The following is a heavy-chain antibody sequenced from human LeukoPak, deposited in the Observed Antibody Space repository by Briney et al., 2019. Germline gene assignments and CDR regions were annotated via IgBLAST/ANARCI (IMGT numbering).Heavy chain of an antibody. J-gene: IGHJ3*02. CDR3: ARVLDLSKRGLDAFDI. Sequence: SETLSLTCTVSGGSISSYFWSWIRQRPPKGLEWIGYVYYSGSTNYNPSLKSRVTISVDTSKKQFSLKLSSMTAADTAVYYCARVLDLSKRGLDAFDIWGQGTMVTVSS. CDR2: VYYSGST. CDR1: GGSISSYF. D-gene: IGHD3-16*01. V-gene: IGHV4-59*01.